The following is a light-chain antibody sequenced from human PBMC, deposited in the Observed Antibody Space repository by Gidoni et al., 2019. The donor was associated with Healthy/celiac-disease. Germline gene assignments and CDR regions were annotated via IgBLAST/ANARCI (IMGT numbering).Light chain of an antibody. CDR2: AVS. V-gene: IGKV1-39*01. CDR3: QQSYSTLT. CDR1: QSISTY. Sequence: DIQMTQSPSSLSASVGDRVTITCRASQSISTYLNWYQQKPGKTPKLLIYAVSSVQSGVPSRFSGSGSGTDFTLTISSLQPEDFATYYCQQSYSTLTFGGGTKVEIK. J-gene: IGKJ4*01.